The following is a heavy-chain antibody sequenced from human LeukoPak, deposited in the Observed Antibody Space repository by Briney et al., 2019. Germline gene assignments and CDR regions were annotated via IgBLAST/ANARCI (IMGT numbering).Heavy chain of an antibody. CDR2: INPSGGST. V-gene: IGHV1-46*01. Sequence: GASVKVSCKASGYTFTSYYMHWVQQAPGQGLEWMGIINPSGGSTSYAQKFQGRVTMTRDTSTSTVYMELSSLRSEDTAVYYCARALTYYDFWSGYYSLGWFDPWGQGTLVTVSS. CDR1: GYTFTSYY. D-gene: IGHD3-3*01. J-gene: IGHJ5*02. CDR3: ARALTYYDFWSGYYSLGWFDP.